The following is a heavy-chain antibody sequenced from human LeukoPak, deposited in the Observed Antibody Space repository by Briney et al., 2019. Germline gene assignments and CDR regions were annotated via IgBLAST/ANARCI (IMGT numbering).Heavy chain of an antibody. CDR3: ASRPPPYSGSYHDY. V-gene: IGHV4-34*01. Sequence: PSETLSLTCVVYGGPFSSYYWSWIRQPPGKGLEWIGEINHSGSTTYNPSLKSRVTISVDTSKNQFSLKLSSVTAADTAVYYCASRPPPYSGSYHDYWGQGTLVTVSS. D-gene: IGHD1-26*01. CDR1: GGPFSSYY. CDR2: INHSGST. J-gene: IGHJ4*02.